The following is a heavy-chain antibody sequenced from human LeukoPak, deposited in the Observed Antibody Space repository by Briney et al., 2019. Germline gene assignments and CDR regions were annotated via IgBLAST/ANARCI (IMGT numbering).Heavy chain of an antibody. J-gene: IGHJ4*02. CDR1: GFTSGTYG. V-gene: IGHV3-30*18. CDR2: ISYDGSNK. D-gene: IGHD3-10*01. CDR3: AEGRDMVRGVNLDY. Sequence: GGSLDLSCPAPGFTSGTYGLPGAAQAPARGLGGWEVISYDGSNKYYADSVKGRFTISRDNSKNTLYLQMNSLRAEDTAVYYCAEGRDMVRGVNLDYWGQGTLVTVSS.